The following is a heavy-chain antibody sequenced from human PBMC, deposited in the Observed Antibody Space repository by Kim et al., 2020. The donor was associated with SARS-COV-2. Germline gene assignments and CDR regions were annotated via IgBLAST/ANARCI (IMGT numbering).Heavy chain of an antibody. CDR2: IWYDGSNK. D-gene: IGHD3-10*01. CDR1: GFTFSSYG. V-gene: IGHV3-33*01. CDR3: ARTLWFGARHDYYYYYGMDV. Sequence: GGSLRLSCAASGFTFSSYGMHWVRQAPGKGLEWVAVIWYDGSNKYYADSVKGRFTISRDNSKNTLYLQMNSLRAEDTAVYYCARTLWFGARHDYYYYYGMDVWGQGTTVTVSS. J-gene: IGHJ6*02.